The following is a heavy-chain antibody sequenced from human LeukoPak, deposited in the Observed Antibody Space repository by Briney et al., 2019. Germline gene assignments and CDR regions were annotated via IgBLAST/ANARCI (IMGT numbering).Heavy chain of an antibody. D-gene: IGHD2-15*01. CDR2: ISGSGGST. CDR3: AKDDYRQVVAPHDY. J-gene: IGHJ4*02. V-gene: IGHV3-23*01. CDR1: GFTFSSYG. Sequence: GGSLRLSCAASGFTFSSYGMSWVRQAPGKGLEWVSAISGSGGSTYYADSVKGRFTISRDNSKNTLYLQMNSLRAEDTAVYYCAKDDYRQVVAPHDYWGQGTLVTVSS.